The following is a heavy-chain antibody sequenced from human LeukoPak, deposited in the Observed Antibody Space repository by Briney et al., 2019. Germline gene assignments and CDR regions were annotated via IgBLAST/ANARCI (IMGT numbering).Heavy chain of an antibody. CDR1: GYSISSGYY. Sequence: SETLSLTCTVSGYSISSGYYWGWIRQPPGEGLEWIGSIYHSGSTYYNPSLKSRVTISVDTSKNQFSLKLSSVTAADTAVYYCATLHYAWYFDLWGRGTLVTVSS. CDR3: ATLHYAWYFDL. J-gene: IGHJ2*01. V-gene: IGHV4-38-2*02. CDR2: IYHSGST. D-gene: IGHD4-17*01.